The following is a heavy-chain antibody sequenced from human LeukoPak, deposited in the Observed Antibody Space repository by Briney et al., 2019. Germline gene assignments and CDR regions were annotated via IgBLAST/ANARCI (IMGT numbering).Heavy chain of an antibody. CDR1: GYTFTSYA. CDR2: INTNTGNP. CDR3: ARVRSSSWLGPREIFDY. Sequence: GASVKVSCKASGYTFTSYAMNWVRQAPGQGLEWMGWINTNTGNPTYAQGFTGRFVFSLDTSVSTAYLQISSLKAEDTAVYYCARVRSSSWLGPREIFDYWGQGTLVTVSS. D-gene: IGHD6-13*01. V-gene: IGHV7-4-1*02. J-gene: IGHJ4*02.